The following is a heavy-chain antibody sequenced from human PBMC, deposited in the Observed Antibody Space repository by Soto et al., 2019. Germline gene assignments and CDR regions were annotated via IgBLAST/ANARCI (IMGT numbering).Heavy chain of an antibody. V-gene: IGHV3-9*01. CDR1: GFTFDDYA. Sequence: GGSLRFSCAASGFTFDDYAMHWVRQAPGKGLEWVSGISWNSGSIGYADSVKGRFTISRDNAKNSLYLQMNSLRAEDTALYYCAKEAEGSFGELAPNFDYWGQGTLVTVSS. CDR2: ISWNSGSI. J-gene: IGHJ4*02. D-gene: IGHD3-10*01. CDR3: AKEAEGSFGELAPNFDY.